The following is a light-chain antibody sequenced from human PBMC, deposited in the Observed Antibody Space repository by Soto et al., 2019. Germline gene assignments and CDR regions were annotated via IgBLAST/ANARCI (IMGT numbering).Light chain of an antibody. CDR3: QQYDNLPLT. CDR2: DAS. Sequence: DIQMTQSPPSLSASVGDRVTITCQASQDISKFFNWYQQKPGKAPKLLIYDASNLETGVPSRFSGSGSGTDFTFTISSLQPEDIATYYCQQYDNLPLTFGGGTKVEIK. J-gene: IGKJ4*01. V-gene: IGKV1-33*01. CDR1: QDISKF.